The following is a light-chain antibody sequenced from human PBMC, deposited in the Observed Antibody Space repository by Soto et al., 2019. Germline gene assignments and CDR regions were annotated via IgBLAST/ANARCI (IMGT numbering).Light chain of an antibody. CDR1: SSDVGGYNY. V-gene: IGLV2-11*01. J-gene: IGLJ3*02. CDR3: CSYEGRNPWL. CDR2: DVI. Sequence: QSALTQPRSVSGSPGQSVTISCTGTSSDVGGYNYVSWYQQHPGKAPKLMIYDVINRPSGIPDRFSGSKSGNTASLTISGLQGEDGADFYCCSYEGRNPWLLGGGTKLT.